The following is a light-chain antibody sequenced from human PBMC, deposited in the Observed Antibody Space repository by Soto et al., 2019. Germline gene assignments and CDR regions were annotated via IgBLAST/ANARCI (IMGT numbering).Light chain of an antibody. V-gene: IGKV1-39*01. Sequence: DIQMTQSPSSLSASVGDRVTITCRARQSISSYLNWYQQKPGKAPKLLIYAASSLQSGVPSRFSGSGSGTDFTLTISSLQPEDFATYYCQQSYSTLWTFGQGTTVEIK. J-gene: IGKJ1*01. CDR2: AAS. CDR1: QSISSY. CDR3: QQSYSTLWT.